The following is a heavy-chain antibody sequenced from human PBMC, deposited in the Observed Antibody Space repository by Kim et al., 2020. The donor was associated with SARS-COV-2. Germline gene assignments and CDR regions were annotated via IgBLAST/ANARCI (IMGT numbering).Heavy chain of an antibody. V-gene: IGHV4-59*13. Sequence: SETLSLTCTVSGGSISSYYWSWIRQPPGKGLEWIGYIYYSGSTNYNPSLKSRVTISVDTSKNQFSLKLSSVTAADTAVYYCARGFAVATISGDLCDAFDIWGHRTLVTVSS. D-gene: IGHD5-12*01. CDR1: GGSISSYY. CDR3: ARGFAVATISGDLCDAFDI. J-gene: IGHJ3*02. CDR2: IYYSGST.